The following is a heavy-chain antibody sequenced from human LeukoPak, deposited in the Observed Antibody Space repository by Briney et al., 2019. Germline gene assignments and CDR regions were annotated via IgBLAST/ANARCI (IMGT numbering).Heavy chain of an antibody. CDR1: GGSISSSSYY. D-gene: IGHD5-18*01. CDR2: IYYSGST. CDR3: ARQPRGYSYGYVGGVDY. J-gene: IGHJ4*02. Sequence: ASETLSLTCTVSGGSISSSSYYWGWIRQPPGKGLEWIGSIYYSGSTYYNPSLKSRVTISVDTSKNQFSLKLSSVTAADTAVYYCARQPRGYSYGYVGGVDYWGQGTLVTVSS. V-gene: IGHV4-39*01.